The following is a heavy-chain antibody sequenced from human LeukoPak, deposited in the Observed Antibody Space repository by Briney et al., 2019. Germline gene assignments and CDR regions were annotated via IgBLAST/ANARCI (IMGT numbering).Heavy chain of an antibody. J-gene: IGHJ4*02. CDR3: ATVDYVWGSYRTFDY. V-gene: IGHV4-39*07. D-gene: IGHD3-16*02. Sequence: KTSETLSLTCTVSGGSISSSSYYWGWIRQPPGKGLEWIGSIYYSGSTYYNPSLKSRVTISVDTSKNQFSLKLSSVTAADTAVYYCATVDYVWGSYRTFDYWGQGTLVTVSS. CDR1: GGSISSSSYY. CDR2: IYYSGST.